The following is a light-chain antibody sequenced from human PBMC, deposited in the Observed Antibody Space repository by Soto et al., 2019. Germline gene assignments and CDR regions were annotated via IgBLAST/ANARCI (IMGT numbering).Light chain of an antibody. CDR2: DAS. Sequence: EIVLTQSPGTLSLSPGERATLSCRASQSVSSNLAWYQQKPGQAPRLLIYDASTRATGIPARFSGSGSGTEFTLTISSLESEDFAVYYCQQYNNWPPLTFGGATKVDIK. CDR3: QQYNNWPPLT. J-gene: IGKJ4*01. CDR1: QSVSSN. V-gene: IGKV3-15*01.